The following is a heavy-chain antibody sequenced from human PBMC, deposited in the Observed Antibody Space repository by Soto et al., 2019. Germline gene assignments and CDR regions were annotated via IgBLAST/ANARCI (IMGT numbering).Heavy chain of an antibody. CDR1: GGSISSGGYT. CDR2: IYDSGST. J-gene: IGHJ4*02. D-gene: IGHD4-17*01. V-gene: IGHV4-30-2*01. CDR3: ARGALRWSTSWDFDY. Sequence: SETLALTCAVSGGSISSGGYTWSWIRQPPGKGLEWIGYIYDSGSTYYNPSLKSRVTISVDRSKNQFSLNLNSVTAAYTAVYYSARGALRWSTSWDFDYWGQGILVTVSS.